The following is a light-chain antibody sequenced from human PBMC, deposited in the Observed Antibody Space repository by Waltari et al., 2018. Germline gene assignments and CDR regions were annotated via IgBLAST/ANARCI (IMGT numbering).Light chain of an antibody. CDR2: DST. V-gene: IGLV7-46*01. J-gene: IGLJ3*02. CDR3: LLAYGGARV. Sequence: QAVVTQESSLTVSPGGTVTPPCASTPGPFTSNHSPYWFQHKHGQDPTTRIHDSTNRHSWTPARFSASLLGGKAALTLSGAQPEDEADYYCLLAYGGARVFGRGTKLTVL. CDR1: PGPFTSNHS.